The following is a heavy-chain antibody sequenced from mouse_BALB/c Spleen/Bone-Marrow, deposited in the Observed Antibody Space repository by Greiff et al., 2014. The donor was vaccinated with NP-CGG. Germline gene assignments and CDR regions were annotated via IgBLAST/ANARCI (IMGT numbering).Heavy chain of an antibody. CDR2: IWACGST. D-gene: IGHD1-1*02. CDR1: GFSLTSYG. J-gene: IGHJ4*01. V-gene: IGHV2-9*02. CDR3: ARDGVYGSHYYDMDY. Sequence: VKLVESGPGLVAPSQSLSITCTVSGFSLTSYGVHWVRQPPGKGLEWLGVIWACGSTNYNSALMSRLGSSKDNSKSQVCLKMNSLQTDDTAMYYCARDGVYGSHYYDMDYWGQGTSVTVSS.